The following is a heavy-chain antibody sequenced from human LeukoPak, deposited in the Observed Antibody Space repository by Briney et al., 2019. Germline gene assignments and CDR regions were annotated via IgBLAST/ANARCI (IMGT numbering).Heavy chain of an antibody. V-gene: IGHV1-69*05. D-gene: IGHD3-10*01. J-gene: IGHJ4*02. CDR3: ARDFYGSGSYDY. CDR1: GGTFSSYA. CDR2: IIPIFGTA. Sequence: ASVKVSCKASGGTFSSYAIGWVRQAPGQGLEWMGGIIPIFGTANYAQKFQGRVTITTDESTSTAYMELSSLRSEDTAVYYCARDFYGSGSYDYWGQGTLVTVSS.